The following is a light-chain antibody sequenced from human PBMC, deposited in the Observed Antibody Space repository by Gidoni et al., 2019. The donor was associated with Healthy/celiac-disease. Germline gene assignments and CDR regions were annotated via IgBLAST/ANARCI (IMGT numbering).Light chain of an antibody. CDR3: QQSYSTPPT. CDR2: AAS. Sequence: DIQLTQSPSSLSASVGDRVTITCRASQSISSYLNWYQQKPGNAPKLLIYAASSLQSGVPSRFSGSGSCTDFTPTISSLQPEDFSTYYCQQSYSTPPTFGQGTKLEIK. CDR1: QSISSY. V-gene: IGKV1-39*01. J-gene: IGKJ2*01.